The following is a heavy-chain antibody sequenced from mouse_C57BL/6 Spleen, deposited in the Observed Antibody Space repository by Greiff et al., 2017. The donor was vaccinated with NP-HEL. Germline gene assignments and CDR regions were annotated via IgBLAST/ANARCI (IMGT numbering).Heavy chain of an antibody. CDR3: ARGEELNYDYDGFAY. V-gene: IGHV1-18*01. J-gene: IGHJ3*01. Sequence: EVQLQQSGPELVKPGASVKIPCKASGYTFTDYNMDWVKQSHGKSLEWIGDINPNNGGTIYNQKFKGKATLTVDKSSSTAYMELRSLTSEDTAVYYCARGEELNYDYDGFAYWGKGTLVTVSA. CDR2: INPNNGGT. CDR1: GYTFTDYN. D-gene: IGHD2-4*01.